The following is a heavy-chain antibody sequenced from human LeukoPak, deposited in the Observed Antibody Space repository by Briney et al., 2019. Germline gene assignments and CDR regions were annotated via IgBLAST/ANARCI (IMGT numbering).Heavy chain of an antibody. D-gene: IGHD6-19*01. V-gene: IGHV6-1*01. CDR1: GDSVSSKNGA. CDR3: ARDAGTSGWYTFDY. CDR2: TYYRSKWYD. Sequence: SQTLSITCAISGDSVSSKNGAWNWIRQSPSRGLEWLGRTYYRSKWYDDYAESLKGRITISPDTSKNQFSLQLNSVTPEDTAVYYCARDAGTSGWYTFDYWGQGTLVTVSS. J-gene: IGHJ4*02.